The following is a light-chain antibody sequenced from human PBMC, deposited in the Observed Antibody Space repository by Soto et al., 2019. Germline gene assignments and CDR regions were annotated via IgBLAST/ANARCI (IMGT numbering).Light chain of an antibody. J-gene: IGKJ4*01. CDR1: QSTYTN. CDR3: QQYNKWPLT. V-gene: IGKV3-15*01. CDR2: DAS. Sequence: EIVMTQSPATLSVSPGERATLSCRASQSTYTNLAWYQHKPGQAPRLLIYDASTRATAIPARFSGSGSGTEFTLTISSLQSEDFAVYYCQQYNKWPLTFGGGTKVEIK.